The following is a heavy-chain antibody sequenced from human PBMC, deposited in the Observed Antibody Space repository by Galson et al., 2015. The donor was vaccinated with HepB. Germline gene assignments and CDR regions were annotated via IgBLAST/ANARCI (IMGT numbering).Heavy chain of an antibody. V-gene: IGHV1-24*01. CDR3: ATAHCSSTSCYTSYYYYGMDV. CDR1: GYTLTELS. CDR2: FDPEDGET. J-gene: IGHJ6*02. Sequence: SCKVSGYTLTELSMHWVRQAPGKGLEWMGGFDPEDGETIYAQKFQGRVTMTEDTSTDTAYMELSSLRSEDTAVYYCATAHCSSTSCYTSYYYYGMDVWGQGTTVTVSS. D-gene: IGHD2-2*02.